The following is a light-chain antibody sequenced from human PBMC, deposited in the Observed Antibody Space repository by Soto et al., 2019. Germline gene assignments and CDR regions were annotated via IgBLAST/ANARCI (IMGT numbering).Light chain of an antibody. CDR3: RSYTSDSSYV. Sequence: QGALTLPASVSGSPGQSITISCTGTISDVGLYDYVSWYQQHPGKAPQLMIYAVSNRPSGVSNRFSASKSGNTASLFISGLQAEDEADYYCRSYTSDSSYVFGSGTKVTVL. CDR2: AVS. J-gene: IGLJ1*01. V-gene: IGLV2-14*01. CDR1: ISDVGLYDY.